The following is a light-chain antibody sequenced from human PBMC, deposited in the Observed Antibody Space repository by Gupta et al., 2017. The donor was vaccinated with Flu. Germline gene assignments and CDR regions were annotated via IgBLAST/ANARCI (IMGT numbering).Light chain of an antibody. Sequence: EIVLTQSPGTLSLSPGERATLSCRASQSVSSSYLAWYQQKPGQAPRLLIYGASSRATGIPDSFSGSGSGTDFTLTISRLEPEDFAVYYCQQYGSSLWTFGPGTKVEIK. CDR2: GAS. J-gene: IGKJ1*01. CDR3: QQYGSSLWT. CDR1: QSVSSSY. V-gene: IGKV3-20*01.